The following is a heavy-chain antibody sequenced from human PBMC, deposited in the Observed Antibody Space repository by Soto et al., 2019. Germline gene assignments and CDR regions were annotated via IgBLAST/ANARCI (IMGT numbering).Heavy chain of an antibody. V-gene: IGHV3-23*01. D-gene: IGHD2-15*01. J-gene: IGHJ4*02. Sequence: GGSLRLSCAASGFTFSSYAMSWVRQAPGKGLEWVSAISGSGGSTYYADSVKGRFTISRDNSKNTLYLQMNSLRAEDTAVYYCAKLGYCSSGSCYSGWLDYWGQGTLVTVSS. CDR1: GFTFSSYA. CDR2: ISGSGGST. CDR3: AKLGYCSSGSCYSGWLDY.